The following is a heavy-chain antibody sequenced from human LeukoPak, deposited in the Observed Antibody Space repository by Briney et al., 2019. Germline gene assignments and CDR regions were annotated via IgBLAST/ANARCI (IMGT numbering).Heavy chain of an antibody. Sequence: SETLSLTCTVSGGSISSGSYYWSWIRQPAGKGLEWIGRIYTSGSTNYNPSLKSRVTISLDTSKNQFSLKLSSVTAADTAVYYCARDQEYYGTGFFDYWGQGTLVTVSS. CDR2: IYTSGST. V-gene: IGHV4-61*02. D-gene: IGHD3-3*01. CDR3: ARDQEYYGTGFFDY. J-gene: IGHJ4*02. CDR1: GGSISSGSYY.